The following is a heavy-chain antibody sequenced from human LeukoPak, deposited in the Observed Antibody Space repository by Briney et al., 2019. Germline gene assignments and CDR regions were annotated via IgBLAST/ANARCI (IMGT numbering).Heavy chain of an antibody. Sequence: RGESLKISCKGSGYSFTNYWIGWVRQMPGKGLEWMGRIDPSDSYTNYSPSFQGHVTISADKSISTAYLQWSSLKASDTAMYYCARVIHLGELSLYDYWGQGTLVTVSS. J-gene: IGHJ4*02. CDR2: IDPSDSYT. CDR1: GYSFTNYW. D-gene: IGHD3-16*02. V-gene: IGHV5-10-1*01. CDR3: ARVIHLGELSLYDY.